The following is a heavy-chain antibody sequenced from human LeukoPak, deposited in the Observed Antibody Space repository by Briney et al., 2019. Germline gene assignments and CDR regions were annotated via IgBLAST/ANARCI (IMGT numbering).Heavy chain of an antibody. V-gene: IGHV3-23*01. D-gene: IGHD3-9*01. CDR3: ARDGGDFDWLPSLHYYYGMDV. J-gene: IGHJ6*02. CDR1: GFTFSSYA. Sequence: PGGSLRLSCAASGFTFSSYAMSWVRQAPGKGLEWVSAISGSGGSTYYADSVKGRFTISRDNSKNTLYLQMNGVRPEATAVYYCARDGGDFDWLPSLHYYYGMDVWGHGTTVTVSS. CDR2: ISGSGGST.